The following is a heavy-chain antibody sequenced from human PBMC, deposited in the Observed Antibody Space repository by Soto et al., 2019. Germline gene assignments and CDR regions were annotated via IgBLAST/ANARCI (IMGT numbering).Heavy chain of an antibody. CDR1: VCTLTTYS. V-gene: IGHV3-21*01. Sequence: PVGSLRLSCESSVCTLTTYSMNCVRDASGKWLEWVSSITRSSSNIHYADSVKGRFTISRDNARNSLYLEMNSLRAEDTAVYYCVRERGISYFYGMKGLGQGPGFSVSS. D-gene: IGHD2-21*01. CDR2: ITRSSSNI. CDR3: VRERGISYFYGMKG. J-gene: IGHJ6*01.